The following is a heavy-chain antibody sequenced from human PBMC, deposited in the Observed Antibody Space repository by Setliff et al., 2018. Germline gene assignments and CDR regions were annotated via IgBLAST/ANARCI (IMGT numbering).Heavy chain of an antibody. J-gene: IGHJ4*02. CDR2: INPGGSGT. D-gene: IGHD3-10*02. Sequence: GESLKISCVATGFSLRNCWASWVRQAQGKGPEWLASINPGGSGTYYVDSARGRFTISRDNARNSLSLQMNSLRSDDTAVYYCLGAGTCSYWGQGTRVTVSS. CDR3: LGAGTCSY. V-gene: IGHV3-7*01. CDR1: GFSLRNCW.